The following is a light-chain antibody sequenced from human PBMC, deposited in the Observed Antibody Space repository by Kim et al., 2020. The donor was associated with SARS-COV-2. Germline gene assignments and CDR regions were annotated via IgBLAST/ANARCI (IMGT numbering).Light chain of an antibody. CDR3: AAWDDTVNGWV. CDR1: NSNIGSNA. Sequence: QSLLTQPPSASGTPGQRVTISCSGSNSNIGSNAVNWYQQLSGTAPKLLVYTNNQRPSGVPDRFSGSRSGTAASLAISGLESEDEADYYCAAWDDTVNGWVFGGGTQLTVL. CDR2: TNN. V-gene: IGLV1-44*01. J-gene: IGLJ3*02.